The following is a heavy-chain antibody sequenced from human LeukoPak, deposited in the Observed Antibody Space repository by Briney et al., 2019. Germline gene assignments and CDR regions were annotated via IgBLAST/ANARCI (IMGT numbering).Heavy chain of an antibody. J-gene: IGHJ6*02. D-gene: IGHD3-22*01. Sequence: GGSLRLSCAASGFTFSSYWMSWVRQAPGKGLEWVANIKQDGSEKFYVDSVKGRFTISRDDAKNSLYLQMNSLRAEDTAVFYCARDLRPSYYDSSDYYYFGMDVWGQGTMVTVSS. CDR1: GFTFSSYW. V-gene: IGHV3-7*01. CDR3: ARDLRPSYYDSSDYYYFGMDV. CDR2: IKQDGSEK.